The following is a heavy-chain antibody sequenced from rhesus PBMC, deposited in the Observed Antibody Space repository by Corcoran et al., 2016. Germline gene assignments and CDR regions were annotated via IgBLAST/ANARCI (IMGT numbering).Heavy chain of an antibody. V-gene: IGHV4-122*02. CDR3: AREDRYSGEYFEF. Sequence: QVQLQESGPGLVKPSETLSLTCAVSGYSISGYYWSWIRQAPGKGLEWIGYITYSGSTSYNPSLKCRVTISRDTSKNQFSLKLSSVTAADTAVYYCAREDRYSGEYFEFWGQGALVTVSS. CDR2: ITYSGST. J-gene: IGHJ1*01. CDR1: GYSISGYY. D-gene: IGHD6-25*01.